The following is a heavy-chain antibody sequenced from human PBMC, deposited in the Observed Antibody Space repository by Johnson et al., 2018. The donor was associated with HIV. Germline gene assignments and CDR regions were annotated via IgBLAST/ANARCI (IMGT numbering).Heavy chain of an antibody. CDR1: GFTFSSYA. Sequence: QVQLVESGGGVVQPGRSLRLSCAASGFTFSSYAMHWVRQAPGKGLEWVAVISYDGSTKYYADSVKGRFTISRDNSNNTLYLQMKSMRAEDTAVYYCARDQVYCTGGVCYEVGAFGAFDIWGQGTMVTVSS. V-gene: IGHV3-30-3*01. CDR2: ISYDGSTK. J-gene: IGHJ3*02. CDR3: ARDQVYCTGGVCYEVGAFGAFDI. D-gene: IGHD2-8*02.